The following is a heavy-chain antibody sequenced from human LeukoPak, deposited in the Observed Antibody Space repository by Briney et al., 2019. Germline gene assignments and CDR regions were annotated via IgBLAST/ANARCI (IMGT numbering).Heavy chain of an antibody. D-gene: IGHD3-3*02. V-gene: IGHV3-53*01. CDR1: GFTVSSNY. Sequence: HPGGSLRLSCAASGFTVSSNYMSWVRQAPGKGLEWVSVIYSGGSTYYADSVKGRFTISRDNSKNTLYLQMNSLRAEDTAVYYCARGGSGAFFYYYYYGMDVWGQGTTVTVSS. CDR3: ARGGSGAFFYYYYYGMDV. J-gene: IGHJ6*02. CDR2: IYSGGST.